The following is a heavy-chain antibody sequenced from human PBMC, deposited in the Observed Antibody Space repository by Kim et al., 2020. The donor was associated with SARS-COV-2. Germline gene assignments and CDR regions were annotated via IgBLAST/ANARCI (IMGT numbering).Heavy chain of an antibody. Sequence: TSNNPKKYQGRVKITADRSKGTAYMELSSLKSEDTAVYYCATDLGAGAFDIWGQGTMVTVSS. V-gene: IGHV1-69*06. CDR3: ATDLGAGAFDI. CDR2: TS. D-gene: IGHD3-16*01. J-gene: IGHJ3*02.